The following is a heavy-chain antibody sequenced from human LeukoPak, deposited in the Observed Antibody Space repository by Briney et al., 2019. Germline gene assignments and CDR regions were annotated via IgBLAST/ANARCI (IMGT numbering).Heavy chain of an antibody. CDR2: IFWDDDK. V-gene: IGHV2-5*02. CDR3: AHRPHYSGSGSYSFQH. Sequence: ESGPTLVKPTQTLTLTCTFSGFSLSTSGVGVGWIRQPPGKALEWLAFIFWDDDKRHSPSLKSRLTITKDTSKNQVVLTMTNLDPVDTATYYCAHRPHYSGSGSYSFQHWGQGTLVTVSS. J-gene: IGHJ1*01. D-gene: IGHD3-10*01. CDR1: GFSLSTSGVG.